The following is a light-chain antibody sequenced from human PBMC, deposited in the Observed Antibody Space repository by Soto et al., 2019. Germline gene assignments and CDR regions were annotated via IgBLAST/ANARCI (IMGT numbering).Light chain of an antibody. CDR1: QSINTY. J-gene: IGKJ1*01. CDR3: QQRSNWPWT. Sequence: ENVLTQSPATLSLSPGEGATLSCRASQSINTYLAWYQQKPGQAPRLLIYDASNRATGIPARFSGSGSGTDFTLTISSLEPEDFAVYYCQQRSNWPWTSGQGTKVDIK. V-gene: IGKV3-11*01. CDR2: DAS.